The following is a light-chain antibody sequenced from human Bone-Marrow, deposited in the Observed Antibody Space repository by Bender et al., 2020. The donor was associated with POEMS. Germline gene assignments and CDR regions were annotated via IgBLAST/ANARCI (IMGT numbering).Light chain of an antibody. CDR1: SSNIGAHA. CDR3: CSYAGSYSFV. J-gene: IGLJ2*01. CDR2: SSH. V-gene: IGLV1-44*01. Sequence: QSVLTQPPSASGTPGQRVTISCSGGSSNIGAHAVNWYQHLPGTAPKLLIYSSHRRPSGVPDRFSGSKSGNTASLTISGLQAEDEADYFCCSYAGSYSFVFGGATTVTVL.